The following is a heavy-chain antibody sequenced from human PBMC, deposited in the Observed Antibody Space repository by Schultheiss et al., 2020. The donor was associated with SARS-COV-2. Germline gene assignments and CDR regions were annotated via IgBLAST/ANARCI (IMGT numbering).Heavy chain of an antibody. J-gene: IGHJ3*02. Sequence: GESLKISCAASGFTFSSYAMSWVRQAPGEGLEWVANIKQDGSEKYYVDSVKGRFTISRDNAKNSLYLQMNSLRAEDTAVYYCAREEVGKSSWYSYDAFDIWGQGTMVTVSS. CDR3: AREEVGKSSWYSYDAFDI. D-gene: IGHD6-13*01. CDR2: IKQDGSEK. V-gene: IGHV3-7*03. CDR1: GFTFSSYA.